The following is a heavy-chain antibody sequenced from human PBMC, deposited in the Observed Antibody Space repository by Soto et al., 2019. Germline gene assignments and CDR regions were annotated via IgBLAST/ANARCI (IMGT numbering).Heavy chain of an antibody. CDR1: GFTFSTFA. CDR2: ISANGQGI. J-gene: IGHJ4*02. CDR3: AKDRNYPRDQFHY. D-gene: IGHD1-7*01. V-gene: IGHV3-23*01. Sequence: ALRLSCAASGFTFSTFAMSWVRQAPGGGLEWVSAISANGQGIHYADSVRGRFTISRDNSKNTIFLHMDSLRAEDTAVYYCAKDRNYPRDQFHYWGQGTLVTVSS.